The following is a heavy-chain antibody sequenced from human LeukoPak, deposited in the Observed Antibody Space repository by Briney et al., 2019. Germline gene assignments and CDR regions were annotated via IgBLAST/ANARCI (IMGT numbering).Heavy chain of an antibody. D-gene: IGHD1-26*01. V-gene: IGHV3-74*01. Sequence: GGSLRLSCAASGCTFSSYWMHCVRQAPGKGPVLVSRISTDGTSTTYADSVKGRFTISRDNAKNTLYLQMNRLRADDTAVYYCTRDSYSGSYGYWGQGTLVTVSS. CDR1: GCTFSSYW. J-gene: IGHJ4*02. CDR2: ISTDGTST. CDR3: TRDSYSGSYGY.